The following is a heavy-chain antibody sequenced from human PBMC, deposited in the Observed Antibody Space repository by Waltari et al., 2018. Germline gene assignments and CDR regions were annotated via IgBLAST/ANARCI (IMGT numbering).Heavy chain of an antibody. Sequence: EVQLVESGGGLVQPGGSLRLSCAASGFSFSSFWMHWVRQAPGKGWVWVSRSQSEGSGTRYADSVKGRFTISRDNAMNTLYLQMNGLRVEDTAVYYCARGGHVDWLPPDYWGQGTLVTVSS. CDR3: ARGGHVDWLPPDY. CDR1: GFSFSSFW. J-gene: IGHJ4*02. D-gene: IGHD3-9*01. CDR2: SQSEGSGT. V-gene: IGHV3-74*01.